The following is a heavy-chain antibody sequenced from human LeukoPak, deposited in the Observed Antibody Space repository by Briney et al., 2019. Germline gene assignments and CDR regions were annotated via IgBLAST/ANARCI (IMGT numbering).Heavy chain of an antibody. CDR1: GFTFSSYG. V-gene: IGHV3-33*01. D-gene: IGHD6-19*01. Sequence: GRSLRLSCAASGFTFSSYGMHWVRQAPGKGLEWVAVIWYDGSNKYYADSVKGRFTISRHNSKNTLYLQMNSLRAEDTAVYYCASGWNYVDYWGQGTLVTVSS. CDR3: ASGWNYVDY. J-gene: IGHJ4*02. CDR2: IWYDGSNK.